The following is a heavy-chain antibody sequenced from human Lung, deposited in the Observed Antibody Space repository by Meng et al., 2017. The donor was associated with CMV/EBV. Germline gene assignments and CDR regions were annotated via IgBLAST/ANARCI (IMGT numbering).Heavy chain of an antibody. CDR1: GFTFSNYW. V-gene: IGHV3-7*04. D-gene: IGHD3-10*01. Sequence: LXCAASGFTFSNYWMSWVRQAPGKGLEWVANIKQDGGERYYVDSVKGRFTISRDNAKNSLYLQMNSLRAEDTAVYFCARAATYYSGSGSYYDSWGQGXLVTVSS. CDR3: ARAATYYSGSGSYYDS. CDR2: IKQDGGER. J-gene: IGHJ4*02.